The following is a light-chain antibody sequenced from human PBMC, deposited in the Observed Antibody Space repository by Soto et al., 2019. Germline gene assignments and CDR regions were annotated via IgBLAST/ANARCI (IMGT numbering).Light chain of an antibody. CDR3: QQYYSYPRT. J-gene: IGKJ1*01. Sequence: DIQMTQSPPSLSASVGDRVTITCRASETITDFLNWSQLKPGKAPKLLIYSASTLQSWVPSRFSGSGSGKDFTLTISCLQSEDFATYYCQQYYSYPRTFGQGTKVEIK. CDR2: SAS. V-gene: IGKV1-39*01. CDR1: ETITDF.